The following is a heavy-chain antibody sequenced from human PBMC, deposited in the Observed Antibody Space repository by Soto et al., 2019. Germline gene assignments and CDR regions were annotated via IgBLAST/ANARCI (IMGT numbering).Heavy chain of an antibody. CDR3: ARDSGDYYDSSGYYYGRYGMDV. J-gene: IGHJ6*02. V-gene: IGHV3-74*01. CDR1: GFTFSSYW. Sequence: GGSLRLSCAASGFTFSSYWMHWVRQAPGKGLVWVSRINSDGSSTSYADSVKGRFTISRDNAKNTLYLQMNSLRAEDTAVYYCARDSGDYYDSSGYYYGRYGMDVGGQGTTVTVSS. CDR2: INSDGSST. D-gene: IGHD3-22*01.